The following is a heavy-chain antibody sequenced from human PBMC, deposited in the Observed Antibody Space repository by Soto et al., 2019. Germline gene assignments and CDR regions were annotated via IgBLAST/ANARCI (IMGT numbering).Heavy chain of an antibody. CDR2: IYYSGST. CDR3: ARAGVVGATALDY. J-gene: IGHJ4*02. Sequence: PSETLSLTCTVSGGSISSRGYYWGWIRQPPGKGLEWIGTIYYSGSTYYNPSLKSRVTISVDTSKNQFSLKLSSVTAADTAVYYCARAGVVGATALDYWVQGTLVTVSS. CDR1: GGSISSRGYY. V-gene: IGHV4-39*07. D-gene: IGHD1-26*01.